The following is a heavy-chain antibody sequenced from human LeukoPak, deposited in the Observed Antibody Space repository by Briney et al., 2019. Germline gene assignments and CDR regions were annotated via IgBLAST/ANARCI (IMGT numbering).Heavy chain of an antibody. V-gene: IGHV4-39*07. CDR3: ARDNTYYYDSSGQGAFDI. D-gene: IGHD3-22*01. Sequence: SETLSLTCTVSGGSISSSSYYWGWIRQPPGKGLEWIGSIYYSGSTYYNPSLKSRVTISVDTSKNQFSLKLSSVTAADTAVYYCARDNTYYYDSSGQGAFDIWGQGTMVTVSS. CDR2: IYYSGST. CDR1: GGSISSSSYY. J-gene: IGHJ3*02.